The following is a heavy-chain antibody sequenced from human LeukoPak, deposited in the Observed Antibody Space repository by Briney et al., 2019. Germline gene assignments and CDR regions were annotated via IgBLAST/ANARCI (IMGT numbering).Heavy chain of an antibody. CDR2: ISSSSSYI. CDR1: GFTFSSYS. J-gene: IGHJ3*02. D-gene: IGHD3-22*01. V-gene: IGHV3-21*01. Sequence: GGSLRLSCAASGFTFSSYSMNWVRQAPGKGLEWVSSISSSSSYIYYADSVKGRFTISRDNAKNSLYLQMNSLRAEDTAVYYCARGGYDSSGYYYGDDAFDIWGQGTMVTVSS. CDR3: ARGGYDSSGYYYGDDAFDI.